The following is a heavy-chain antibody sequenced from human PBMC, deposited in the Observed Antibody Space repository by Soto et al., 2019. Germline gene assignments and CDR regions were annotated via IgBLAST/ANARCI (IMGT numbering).Heavy chain of an antibody. CDR1: GGSISSGGYY. V-gene: IGHV4-31*03. CDR2: IYYSGST. CDR3: ARGWAVFWSGYYRRAFDI. D-gene: IGHD3-3*01. J-gene: IGHJ3*02. Sequence: QVQLQESGPGLVKPSQTLSLTCTVSGGSISSGGYYWSWIRQHPGKGLEWIGYIYYSGSTYYNPSLKSRVTRSVDTSKNQFSLKLSSVTAADTAVYYCARGWAVFWSGYYRRAFDIWGQGTMVTVSS.